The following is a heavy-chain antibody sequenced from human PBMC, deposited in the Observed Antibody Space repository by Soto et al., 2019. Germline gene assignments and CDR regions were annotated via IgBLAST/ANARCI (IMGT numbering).Heavy chain of an antibody. J-gene: IGHJ4*02. Sequence: QVQLRESGPGLVKPSQTLSLTCTVSGGSINSGGYYWNWIRQHPGKGLEWIGYMYYSGSTYYNPFSRRRGIISADTSENHFSLKLSSVTAADTAVYFCARGYRQSGYSSSWVFEYWGQGTLVNVSS. V-gene: IGHV4-31*03. D-gene: IGHD6-13*01. CDR3: ARGYRQSGYSSSWVFEY. CDR1: GGSINSGGYY. CDR2: MYYSGST.